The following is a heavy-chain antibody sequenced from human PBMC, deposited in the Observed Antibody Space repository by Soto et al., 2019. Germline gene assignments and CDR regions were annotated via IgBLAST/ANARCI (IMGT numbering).Heavy chain of an antibody. Sequence: PSETLSLTCAVSGGSISSGGYSWSWIRQPPGKGLEWIGDIYHSGSTYYNPSLKSRVTISVDRSKKQFSLKLSSVTAADTAVYYCARVSLEYCSSTSGRSNGFDPWGQGTLVTVSS. CDR2: IYHSGST. CDR3: ARVSLEYCSSTSGRSNGFDP. CDR1: GGSISSGGYS. V-gene: IGHV4-30-2*01. D-gene: IGHD2-2*01. J-gene: IGHJ5*02.